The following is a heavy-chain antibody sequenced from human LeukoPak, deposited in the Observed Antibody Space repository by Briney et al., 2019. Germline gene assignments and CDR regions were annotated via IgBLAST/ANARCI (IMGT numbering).Heavy chain of an antibody. CDR3: ARHPDWNRYDYYYMDV. CDR2: IYTSGSA. Sequence: SGTLCLTCAVSGGSISSYYWSWIRQPPGKGLEWVGYIYTSGSANYNPSLKSRVTISVDTSKNQYSLKLSSVIATDTAGYYCARHPDWNRYDYYYMDVWGKGTTVTVSS. CDR1: GGSISSYY. V-gene: IGHV4-4*09. J-gene: IGHJ6*03. D-gene: IGHD1-1*01.